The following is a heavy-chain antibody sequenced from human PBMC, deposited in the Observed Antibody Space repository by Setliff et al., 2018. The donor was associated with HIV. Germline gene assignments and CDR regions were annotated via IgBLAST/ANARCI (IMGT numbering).Heavy chain of an antibody. D-gene: IGHD5-18*01. J-gene: IGHJ4*02. V-gene: IGHV4-59*01. CDR1: GDSFTDNY. Sequence: SETLSLTCIVSGDSFTDNYWTWIRQPPGKGLEWIGYIHYRGSTNYHPSLRGRVTISVDTSRNQFSLKLNSVTVADTAMYYCARAGSYGWDYWGQGTLVTVSS. CDR2: IHYRGST. CDR3: ARAGSYGWDY.